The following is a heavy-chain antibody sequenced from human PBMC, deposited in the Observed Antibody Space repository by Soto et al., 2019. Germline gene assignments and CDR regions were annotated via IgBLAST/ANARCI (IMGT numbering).Heavy chain of an antibody. CDR2: FDPEYGET. CDR1: GYTLTELS. V-gene: IGHV1-24*01. D-gene: IGHD2-2*01. Sequence: ASVKVSCKVSGYTLTELSMPWVRQAPGKGLEWMGCFDPEYGETIYAQKFQGRVTMTEETYTDTAYMELSSLRSEDTAVYYCATFEYQLDPKGGYRWFAPWGPGTLVTVSS. J-gene: IGHJ5*02. CDR3: ATFEYQLDPKGGYRWFAP.